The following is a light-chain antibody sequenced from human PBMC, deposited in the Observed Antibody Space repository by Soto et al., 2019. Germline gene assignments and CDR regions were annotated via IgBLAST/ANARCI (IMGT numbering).Light chain of an antibody. CDR1: SSDFGDFNY. CDR3: TSYTTSITYV. J-gene: IGLJ1*01. CDR2: DVS. Sequence: QFALTQPASVSGSPGQSITISCTGTSSDFGDFNYVFWYQQHPGKAPKLLIYDVSNRPSGVSNRFSGSKSGDTASLTISGLQAEDEADYYCTSYTTSITYVFGTGTKLTVL. V-gene: IGLV2-14*03.